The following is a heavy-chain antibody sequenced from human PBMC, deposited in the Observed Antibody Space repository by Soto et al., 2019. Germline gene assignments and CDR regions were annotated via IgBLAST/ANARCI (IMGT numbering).Heavy chain of an antibody. CDR2: INHSGST. CDR3: ARTYYYDSSGYATFDY. CDR1: GGSFSGYY. V-gene: IGHV4-34*01. J-gene: IGHJ4*02. Sequence: QVQLQQWGAGLLKPSETLSLTCAVYGGSFSGYYWSWIRQPPGKGLEWIGEINHSGSTNYNPSLKSQVTISVDTSKNQFSLKLSSVTAADTAVYYCARTYYYDSSGYATFDYWGQGTLVTVSS. D-gene: IGHD3-22*01.